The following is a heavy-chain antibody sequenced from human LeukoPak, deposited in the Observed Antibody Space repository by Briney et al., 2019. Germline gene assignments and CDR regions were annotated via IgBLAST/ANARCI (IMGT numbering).Heavy chain of an antibody. D-gene: IGHD3-10*01. CDR2: IYSGGST. Sequence: GGSLRLSCAASGFTVSSNYMSWVRQAPGKGLEWVSVIYSGGSTYYADSVKGRFTISRDDSKSTLYIQMNSLRAEDTAVYYCARAKPKNMVRGLIMRRESRYYFDYWGQGTLVTVSS. CDR3: ARAKPKNMVRGLIMRRESRYYFDY. V-gene: IGHV3-53*01. CDR1: GFTVSSNY. J-gene: IGHJ4*02.